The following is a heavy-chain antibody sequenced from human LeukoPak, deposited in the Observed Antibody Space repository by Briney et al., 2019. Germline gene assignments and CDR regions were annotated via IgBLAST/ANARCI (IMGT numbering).Heavy chain of an antibody. D-gene: IGHD4-17*01. V-gene: IGHV3-7*02. CDR2: IKQDGSEK. CDR3: AISYYGDYVNY. Sequence: QSGGSLRLSCAASGFTFSGSAMHWVRQASGKGLEWVANIKQDGSEKYYVDSVKGRFTISRDNAKNSLYLQMNSLRAEDTAVYYCAISYYGDYVNYWGQGTLVTVSS. CDR1: GFTFSGSA. J-gene: IGHJ4*02.